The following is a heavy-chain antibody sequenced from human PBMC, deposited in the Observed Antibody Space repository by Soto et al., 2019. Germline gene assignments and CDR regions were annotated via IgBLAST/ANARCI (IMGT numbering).Heavy chain of an antibody. CDR3: ARDLSQLYYGSGSYPDY. V-gene: IGHV1-18*01. D-gene: IGHD3-10*01. CDR1: GYTFTSYG. Sequence: QVQLVQSGAEVKKPGASVKVSCKASGYTFTSYGISWVRQAPGQGLEWMGWISAYNGNTNYAQKLQGRVTMTTDTSTSTAYMELRSLRSDDTAVYYCARDLSQLYYGSGSYPDYWGQGTLVTVSS. CDR2: ISAYNGNT. J-gene: IGHJ4*02.